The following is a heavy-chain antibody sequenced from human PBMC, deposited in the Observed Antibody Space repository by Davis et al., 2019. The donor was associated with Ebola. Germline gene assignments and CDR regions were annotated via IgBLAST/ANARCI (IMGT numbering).Heavy chain of an antibody. J-gene: IGHJ2*01. CDR2: IKSKTDGGTT. D-gene: IGHD1-14*01. Sequence: GESLKISCAASGFTFSNAWMSWVRQAPGKGLEWVGRIKSKTDGGTTDYAAPVKGRFTISRDDSKNTLYLQMNSLRAEDTAVYYCARDLPGGDWYFDPWGRGTLVTVSS. CDR3: ARDLPGGDWYFDP. CDR1: GFTFSNAW. V-gene: IGHV3-15*01.